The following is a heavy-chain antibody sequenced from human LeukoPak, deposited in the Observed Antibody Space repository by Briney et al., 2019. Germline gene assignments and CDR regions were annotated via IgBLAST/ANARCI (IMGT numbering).Heavy chain of an antibody. J-gene: IGHJ4*02. CDR2: ISSSSSYI. CDR3: ARDSRGYSYGF. Sequence: GGSLRLSCAASGFTFSSYSMNWVRQAPGKGLEWVSSISSSSSYIYYADSVKGRFTISRDNAKNSLHLQMNSLRAEDTAVYYCARDSRGYSYGFWGQGTLVTVSS. V-gene: IGHV3-21*01. CDR1: GFTFSSYS. D-gene: IGHD5-18*01.